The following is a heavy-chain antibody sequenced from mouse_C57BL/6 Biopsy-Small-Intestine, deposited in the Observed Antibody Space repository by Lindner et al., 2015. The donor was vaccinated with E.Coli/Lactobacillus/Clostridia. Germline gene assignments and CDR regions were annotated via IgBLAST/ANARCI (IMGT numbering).Heavy chain of an antibody. CDR1: GFTFSSYG. V-gene: IGHV5-6*01. Sequence: VQLQESGGDLVKPGGPLKLSCAASGFTFSSYGMSWVRQTPDKRLEWVATISSGGSYTYYPDSVKGRFTISRDNAKNTLYLQMSSLKSEDTAMYYCASSGDYWGQGTTLTVSS. D-gene: IGHD1-3*01. CDR2: ISSGGSYT. CDR3: ASSGDY. J-gene: IGHJ2*01.